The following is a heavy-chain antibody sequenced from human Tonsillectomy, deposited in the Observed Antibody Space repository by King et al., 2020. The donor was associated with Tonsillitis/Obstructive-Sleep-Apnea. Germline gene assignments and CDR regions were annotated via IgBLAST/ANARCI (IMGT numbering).Heavy chain of an antibody. D-gene: IGHD3-16*01. V-gene: IGHV1-18*01. CDR2: ISAYNGNT. CDR1: GYTFTSYG. CDR3: ARKVDLMQDAFDI. Sequence: QLVQSGAEVKKPGASVKVSCKASGYTFTSYGISLVRQAPGQGLEWSGWISAYNGNTNYAQMLQGRVTMTTDTSTRTAYMELRSLRSDDTAVYYCARKVDLMQDAFDIWGQGTMVTVSS. J-gene: IGHJ3*02.